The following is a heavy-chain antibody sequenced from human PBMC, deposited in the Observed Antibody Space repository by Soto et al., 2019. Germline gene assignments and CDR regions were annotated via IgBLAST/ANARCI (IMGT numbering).Heavy chain of an antibody. Sequence: GGSLRLSCAASGFTFNNYWMTWVRQAPGKGLEWVANIKQDGIEKYSVDSVKGRFTFSRDNAKKSLYLQMSSLRVEDTAIYYCVRMERNWLDSWGQGTLVTVSS. D-gene: IGHD1-1*01. CDR3: VRMERNWLDS. CDR1: GFTFNNYW. CDR2: IKQDGIEK. J-gene: IGHJ5*01. V-gene: IGHV3-7*04.